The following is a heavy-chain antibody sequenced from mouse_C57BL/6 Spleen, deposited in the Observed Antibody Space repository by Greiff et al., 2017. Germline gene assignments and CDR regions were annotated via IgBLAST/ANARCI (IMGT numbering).Heavy chain of an antibody. J-gene: IGHJ3*01. V-gene: IGHV1-42*01. CDR2: INPSTGGT. CDR1: GYSFTGYY. CDR3: ARSGYYYGSSGAY. D-gene: IGHD1-1*01. Sequence: EVMLVESGPELVKPGASVKISCKASGYSFTGYYMNWVKQSPEKSLEWIGEINPSTGGTTYNQKFKAKATLTVDKSSSTAYMQLKSLTSEDSAVYYCARSGYYYGSSGAYWGQGTLVTVSA.